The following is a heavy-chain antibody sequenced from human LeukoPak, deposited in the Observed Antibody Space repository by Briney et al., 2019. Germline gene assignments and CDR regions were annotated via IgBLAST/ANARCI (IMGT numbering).Heavy chain of an antibody. V-gene: IGHV4-59*08. Sequence: KASETLSLTCTVSGGSISSYYWSWIRQPPGKGLEWIAYISDIGSINYNPSLKSRVTISLDTSKNQLSLKLRSVTAADTAVYYCAGHHPRNTVDFWGQGTLVTVSS. D-gene: IGHD2/OR15-2a*01. J-gene: IGHJ4*02. CDR2: ISDIGSI. CDR1: GGSISSYY. CDR3: AGHHPRNTVDF.